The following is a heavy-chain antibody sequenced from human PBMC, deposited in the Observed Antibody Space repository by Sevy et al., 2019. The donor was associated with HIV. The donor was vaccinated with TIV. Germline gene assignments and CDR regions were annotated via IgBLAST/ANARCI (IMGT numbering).Heavy chain of an antibody. CDR3: AREGSGRY. D-gene: IGHD3-10*01. J-gene: IGHJ4*02. Sequence: GGSLRLSCAASGFTFNKYNMIWVRQAPGKGLEWVSFISSGSNYIYYADSVRGRFTTSRGNAKNSLYLQMNTLRAEDTAVYYCAREGSGRYWGQGTLVTVSS. V-gene: IGHV3-21*01. CDR2: ISSGSNYI. CDR1: GFTFNKYN.